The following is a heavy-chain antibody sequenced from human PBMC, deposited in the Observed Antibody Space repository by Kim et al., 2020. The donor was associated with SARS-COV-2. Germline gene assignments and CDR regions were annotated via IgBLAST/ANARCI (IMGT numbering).Heavy chain of an antibody. V-gene: IGHV3-64*01. J-gene: IGHJ6*02. CDR1: GFTFSSYA. Sequence: GGSLRLSCAASGFTFSSYAMHWVRQAPGKGLEYVSAISSNGGSTYYANSVKGRFTISRDNSKNTLYLQMGSLRAEDMAVYYCARDHRVAVAGTYRVPTYYYGMDVWGQGTTVTVSS. CDR3: ARDHRVAVAGTYRVPTYYYGMDV. D-gene: IGHD6-19*01. CDR2: ISSNGGST.